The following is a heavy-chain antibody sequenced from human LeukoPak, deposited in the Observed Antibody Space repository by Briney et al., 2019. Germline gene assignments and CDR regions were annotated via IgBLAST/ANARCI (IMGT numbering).Heavy chain of an antibody. D-gene: IGHD6-19*01. CDR1: EFTFSSYG. CDR3: AKDLGGGSGCYDL. CDR2: ISYDASNK. J-gene: IGHJ2*01. Sequence: GGPLRLSCAASEFTFSSYGMHWVRKAPGKGLEWVAIISYDASNKYYADSVQGRFTISRDNSKTTLYLQMNLMTAEDPAAYYFAKDLGGGSGCYDLWGRGTLVTVSS. V-gene: IGHV3-30*18.